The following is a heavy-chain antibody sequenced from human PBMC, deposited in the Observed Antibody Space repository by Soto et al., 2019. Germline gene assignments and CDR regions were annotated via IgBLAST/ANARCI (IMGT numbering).Heavy chain of an antibody. J-gene: IGHJ4*02. CDR2: ISWNRGSI. Sequence: EVQLVESGGSLVQPGGSLRLSCAASGFTFVDYAMHWVRQVPGKGLEWVSGISWNRGSIGYADSVKGRFTISRDNAKSSLYLQMNSLRPEDTAFYYCAKGWDGYNSVVHWGQGTLVTVSS. CDR3: AKGWDGYNSVVH. CDR1: GFTFVDYA. V-gene: IGHV3-9*01. D-gene: IGHD5-12*01.